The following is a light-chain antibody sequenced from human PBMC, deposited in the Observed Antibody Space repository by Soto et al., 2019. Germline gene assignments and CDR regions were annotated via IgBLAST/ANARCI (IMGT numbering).Light chain of an antibody. CDR1: SSDVGGYNY. Sequence: QSVPTQPRSVSGSPGQSVAISCTGASSDVGGYNYVSWYQQHPGKGPKLMIYDVTKRPSGVPDRFSGSKSGNTASLTISGLQAEDEADYYCYSYADISYVFGTGTKLTVL. V-gene: IGLV2-11*01. CDR2: DVT. J-gene: IGLJ1*01. CDR3: YSYADISYV.